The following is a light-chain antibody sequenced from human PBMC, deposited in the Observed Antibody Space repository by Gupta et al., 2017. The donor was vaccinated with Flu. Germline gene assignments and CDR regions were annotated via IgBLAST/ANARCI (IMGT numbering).Light chain of an antibody. V-gene: IGLV2-14*03. Sequence: QSALTQPASVSGSPGQSHTISCTGTSSDVGGSDYVSWYQHHPDKAPKLIIYDVTNLPSGVSSRFSGSKSGNTASLTISGLQAEDATDYYCSSYTSCSTFYVFGTGTKVTVL. J-gene: IGLJ1*01. CDR3: SSYTSCSTFYV. CDR1: SSDVGGSDY. CDR2: DVT.